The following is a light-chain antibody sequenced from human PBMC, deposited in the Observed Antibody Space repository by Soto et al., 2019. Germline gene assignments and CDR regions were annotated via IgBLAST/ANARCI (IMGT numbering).Light chain of an antibody. CDR2: DVS. V-gene: IGKV1-5*01. J-gene: IGKJ4*01. Sequence: DIQMNQSPSTLSASVGDRVNIACRASQSISSYLAWYQQKPGKAPKLLIYDVSSLESGGPSRCIGSGSGTEFALTISSLQPDDFASYHCQQYKSYSPFTFGGGTKVDIK. CDR1: QSISSY. CDR3: QQYKSYSPFT.